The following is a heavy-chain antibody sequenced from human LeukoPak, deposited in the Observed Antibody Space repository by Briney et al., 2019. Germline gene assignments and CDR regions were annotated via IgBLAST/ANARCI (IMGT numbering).Heavy chain of an antibody. Sequence: SVKVSCKASLYTLTGYFMHWVGQSAGQGRACRGGINPTSGGTNYAKKFQGTITMSTHTPISTAYMEMGGLRSDETGVYFCARALGHTFDYWGQGTLVTVSS. CDR3: ARALGHTFDY. CDR1: LYTLTGYF. J-gene: IGHJ4*02. CDR2: INPTSGGT. V-gene: IGHV1-2*02.